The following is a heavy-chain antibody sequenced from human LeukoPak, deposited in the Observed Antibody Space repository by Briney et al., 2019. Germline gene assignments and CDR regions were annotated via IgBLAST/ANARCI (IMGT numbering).Heavy chain of an antibody. J-gene: IGHJ5*02. CDR3: ARQVIPGWFDP. Sequence: SETLSLTCTVSGGSISSSSYYWGWIRQPPGKGLEWIGTIYYSGSTYYNPSLKSRVTISVDTSKNQFSLHLSSVTAADTAVYYCARQVIPGWFDPWGQGTLVTVSS. CDR2: IYYSGST. CDR1: GGSISSSSYY. D-gene: IGHD2-21*01. V-gene: IGHV4-39*01.